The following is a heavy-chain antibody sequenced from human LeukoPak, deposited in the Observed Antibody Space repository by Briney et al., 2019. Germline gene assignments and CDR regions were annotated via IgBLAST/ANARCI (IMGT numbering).Heavy chain of an antibody. CDR3: ARAKRRIAVAGRNFGYYYYYMDV. CDR1: GYTFTGYY. D-gene: IGHD6-19*01. CDR2: INPNSGGT. Sequence: AASVTVSCKASGYTFTGYYMHWVRQAPGQGLEWMGWINPNSGGTNYAQKFQGRVTMTRDTSISTAYMELSRLRSDDTAVYYCARAKRRIAVAGRNFGYYYYYMDVWGKGTTVTISS. V-gene: IGHV1-2*02. J-gene: IGHJ6*03.